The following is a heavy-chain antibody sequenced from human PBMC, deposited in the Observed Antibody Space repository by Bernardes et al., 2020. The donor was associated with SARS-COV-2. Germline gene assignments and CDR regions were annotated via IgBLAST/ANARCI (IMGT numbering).Heavy chain of an antibody. V-gene: IGHV3-15*01. CDR1: GFTFSNAW. J-gene: IGHJ4*02. CDR3: TTDRSYEYVWGSYRYPAY. CDR2: INSKTDGGTT. D-gene: IGHD3-16*02. Sequence: GGSLRLSCAASGFTFSNAWMSWVRQAPGKGLEWVGRINSKTDGGTTDYAAPVKGRFTITRDDSKNTLYLQINSLKTEDTAVYYGTTDRSYEYVWGSYRYPAYGGEGTLVTVSS.